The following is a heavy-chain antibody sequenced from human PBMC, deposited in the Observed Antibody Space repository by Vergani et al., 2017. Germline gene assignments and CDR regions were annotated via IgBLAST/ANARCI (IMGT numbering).Heavy chain of an antibody. CDR2: IYSSGST. V-gene: IGHV3-53*04. CDR1: GFTVSSNY. CDR3: ARARIAAAGMLRYFDY. D-gene: IGHD6-13*01. J-gene: IGHJ4*02. Sequence: EVQLVESGGGLVQPGGSLRLSCAASGFTVSSNYMSWVRQAPGKGLEWVSVIYSSGSTYYADSVKGRFTISRHNSKNTLYLQMNSLRAEDTAVYYCARARIAAAGMLRYFDYWGQGTLVTVSS.